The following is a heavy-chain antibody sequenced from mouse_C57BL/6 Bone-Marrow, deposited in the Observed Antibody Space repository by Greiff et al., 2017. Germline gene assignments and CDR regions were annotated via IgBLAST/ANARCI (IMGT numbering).Heavy chain of an antibody. Sequence: VQLQQSGAELVRPGASVKLSCKASGYTFTDYEMHCVKQTPVQGLEWIGAIDPETCGTAYNQKFKGKATLTADKSSSTAYMQLRSLKSEDSAVYYCTRCDSNYWYFDVWGTGTTVTVSS. J-gene: IGHJ1*03. CDR3: TRCDSNYWYFDV. CDR1: GYTFTDYE. D-gene: IGHD2-5*01. V-gene: IGHV1-23*01. CDR2: IDPETCGT.